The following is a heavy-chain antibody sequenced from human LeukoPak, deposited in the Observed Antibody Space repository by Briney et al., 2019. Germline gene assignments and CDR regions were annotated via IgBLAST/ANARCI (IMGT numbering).Heavy chain of an antibody. CDR1: GGSISGWY. V-gene: IGHV4-59*12. CDR2: IYGSGNT. D-gene: IGHD1-26*01. CDR3: ARFAARYSLVS. J-gene: IGHJ4*02. Sequence: PSETLSLTCTVSGGSISGWYWSWIRQPPGKGLEWIGYIYGSGNTNYNPSLKSRVTISVDNSKNQFSLKLSSVTAADTAVYYCARFAARYSLVSWGQGTLVTVSS.